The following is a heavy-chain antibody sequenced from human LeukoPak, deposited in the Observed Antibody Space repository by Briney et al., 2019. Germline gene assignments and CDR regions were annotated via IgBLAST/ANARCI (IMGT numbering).Heavy chain of an antibody. CDR1: GFTFSSYS. CDR2: ISSSSSTI. D-gene: IGHD6-13*01. Sequence: GGSLRLSCAASGFTFSSYSMNWVRQAPGKGLEWVSYISSSSSTIYYADSVKGRFTISRDNAKNSLYLQMNSLRAEDTAVYYCAREKQQLVSYYYYYYMDVWGKGTTVTVSS. CDR3: AREKQQLVSYYYYYYMDV. J-gene: IGHJ6*03. V-gene: IGHV3-48*01.